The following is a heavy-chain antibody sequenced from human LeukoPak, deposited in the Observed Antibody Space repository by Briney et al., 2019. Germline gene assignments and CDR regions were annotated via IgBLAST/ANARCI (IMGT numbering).Heavy chain of an antibody. Sequence: SETLSLTCTVSGVSISTSSYYWGWLRQPPGKGLECIGNIYYSGSTYYNPSLKSRVTISVDTSKNQFSLKLSSVTAADTAVYYCARVSPYCSGGSCYSFHYYMDVWGKGTTVTVSS. D-gene: IGHD2-15*01. V-gene: IGHV4-39*07. CDR1: GVSISTSSYY. CDR2: IYYSGST. CDR3: ARVSPYCSGGSCYSFHYYMDV. J-gene: IGHJ6*03.